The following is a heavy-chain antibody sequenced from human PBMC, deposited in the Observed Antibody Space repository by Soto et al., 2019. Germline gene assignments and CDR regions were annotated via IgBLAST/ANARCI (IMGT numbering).Heavy chain of an antibody. CDR3: AKEGGGIVVVPAAMLMDV. CDR1: GFTFSSYG. D-gene: IGHD2-2*01. J-gene: IGHJ6*03. Sequence: VQLVESGGGVVQPGRSLRLSCAASGFTFSSYGMHWVRQAPGKGLEWVAVISYDGSNKYYADSVKGRFTISRDNSKNTLYLQMNSLRAEDTAVYYCAKEGGGIVVVPAAMLMDVWGKGTTVTVSS. V-gene: IGHV3-30*18. CDR2: ISYDGSNK.